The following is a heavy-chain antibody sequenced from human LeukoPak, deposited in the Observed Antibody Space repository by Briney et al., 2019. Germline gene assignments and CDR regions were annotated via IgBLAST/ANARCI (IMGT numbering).Heavy chain of an antibody. D-gene: IGHD6-13*01. Sequence: ASVKVSCKASGYTFTSYGISWVRQAPGQGLEWMGWINTNTGNPTYAQGFTGRFVFSLDTSVSTAYLQISSLKAEDTAVYYCARDSRRDVNVFDYWGQGTLVTVSS. J-gene: IGHJ4*02. CDR3: ARDSRRDVNVFDY. CDR2: INTNTGNP. CDR1: GYTFTSYG. V-gene: IGHV7-4-1*02.